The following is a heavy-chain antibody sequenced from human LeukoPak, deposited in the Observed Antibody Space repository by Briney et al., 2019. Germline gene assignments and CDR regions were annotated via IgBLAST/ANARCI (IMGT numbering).Heavy chain of an antibody. CDR3: ARQSLEASSLDN. V-gene: IGHV3-30*04. CDR2: VKHDGSFT. Sequence: PGGSLRLSCAVSGFTFSAHSMHWVRQAPGKGLDWVAVVKHDGSFTSYAASVKGRFTISRDNSKNTVVLQMNSLSVDDTAIYYCARQSLEASSLDNWGQGMLVTVAS. D-gene: IGHD5/OR15-5a*01. CDR1: GFTFSAHS. J-gene: IGHJ4*02.